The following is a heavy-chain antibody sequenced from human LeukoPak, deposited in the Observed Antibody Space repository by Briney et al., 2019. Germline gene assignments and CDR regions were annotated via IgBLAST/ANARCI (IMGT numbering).Heavy chain of an antibody. CDR3: ARDPDSSGPPHQVSDAFDI. CDR2: IYYSGST. V-gene: IGHV4-30-4*01. CDR1: GGSISSGDYY. Sequence: PSQTLSLTCTVSGGSISSGDYYWSWIRQPPGKGLEWIGYIYYSGSTYYNPSLKSRVTISVDTSKNQFSLKLSSVTAADTAVYYCARDPDSSGPPHQVSDAFDIWGQGTMVTVSS. D-gene: IGHD3-22*01. J-gene: IGHJ3*02.